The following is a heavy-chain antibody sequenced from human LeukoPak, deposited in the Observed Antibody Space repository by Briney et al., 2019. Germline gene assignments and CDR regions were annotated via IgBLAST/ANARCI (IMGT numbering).Heavy chain of an antibody. J-gene: IGHJ4*02. CDR3: VKDDSYYYDSGIYPY. D-gene: IGHD3-10*01. V-gene: IGHV3-64D*06. CDR2: ISNTGVST. CDR1: GFTFSSFA. Sequence: GSLRLSCSASGFTFSSFALHWVRQAPGKGLEYVSGISNTGVSTYYADSVTGRFTISRDNSKNTLYLQMGSLRAEDTAIYYCVKDDSYYYDSGIYPYWGQGTLVSVSS.